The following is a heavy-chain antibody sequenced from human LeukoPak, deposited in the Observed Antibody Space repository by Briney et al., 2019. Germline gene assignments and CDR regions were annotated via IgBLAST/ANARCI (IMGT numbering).Heavy chain of an antibody. CDR1: GGSISSYY. CDR3: ARGKDGYNWGAFDI. Sequence: SETLSLTCTVSGGSISSYYWSWIRRPPGKGLEWIGYIYYSGSTNYNPSLKSRVTISVDTSKNQFSLKLSSVTAADTAVYYCARGKDGYNWGAFDIWGQGTMVTVSS. D-gene: IGHD5-24*01. V-gene: IGHV4-59*01. CDR2: IYYSGST. J-gene: IGHJ3*02.